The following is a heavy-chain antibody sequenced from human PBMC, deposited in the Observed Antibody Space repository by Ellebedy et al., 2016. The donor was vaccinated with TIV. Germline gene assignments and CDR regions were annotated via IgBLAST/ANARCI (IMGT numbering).Heavy chain of an antibody. CDR1: GASMNYNY. Sequence: SQTLSLTCGVSGASMNYNYWSWVRQPTGTGLEWIGYIYDIGSTSYNPSLKSRVAIAIDTSKTQFSLKLKSVTAADTAVYFCARAPRYYSFWSGYREHFDNWGQGILITVSS. D-gene: IGHD3-3*01. V-gene: IGHV4-4*08. J-gene: IGHJ4*02. CDR3: ARAPRYYSFWSGYREHFDN. CDR2: IYDIGST.